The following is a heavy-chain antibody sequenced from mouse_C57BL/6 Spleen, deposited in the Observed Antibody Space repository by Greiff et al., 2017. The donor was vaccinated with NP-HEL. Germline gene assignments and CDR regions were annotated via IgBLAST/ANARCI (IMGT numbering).Heavy chain of an antibody. D-gene: IGHD6-1*01. V-gene: IGHV1-26*01. CDR2: INPNNGGT. CDR3: ARWRDDGAIDY. J-gene: IGHJ2*01. CDR1: GYTFTDYY. Sequence: EVQLQQSGPELVKPGASVKISCKASGYTFTDYYMNWVKQSHGKSLEWIGDINPNNGGTSYNQKVKGKATLTVDKSSSTDYMELRSLTSEDAAVYYCARWRDDGAIDYWGQGTTLTVAS.